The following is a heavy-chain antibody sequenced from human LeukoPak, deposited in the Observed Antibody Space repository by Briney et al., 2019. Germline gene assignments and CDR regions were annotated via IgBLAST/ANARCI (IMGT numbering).Heavy chain of an antibody. CDR1: GYTFTGYY. CDR2: INPNSGGT. Sequence: GASVKVSCKASGYTFTGYYMHWVRQAPGQGLEWMGWINPNSGGTNYAQKFQGRVTMTRDTSISTAYMELSRLRSDDTAVYYCARDFDHWNDGYYFDYWGQGTLVTVSS. J-gene: IGHJ4*02. D-gene: IGHD1-1*01. CDR3: ARDFDHWNDGYYFDY. V-gene: IGHV1-2*02.